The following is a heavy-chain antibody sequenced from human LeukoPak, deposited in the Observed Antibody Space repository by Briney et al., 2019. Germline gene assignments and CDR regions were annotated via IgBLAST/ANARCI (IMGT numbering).Heavy chain of an antibody. CDR1: GGSISSYY. Sequence: PSETLSLTCTVSGGSISSYYWSWIRQPPGKGLEWIGYIYYSGSTSYNPSLMSRVTISVDTSSNQFSLKLSSVTAADTAVYYCARAAQDTALAADYWGQGTLVTVSS. D-gene: IGHD5-18*01. V-gene: IGHV4-59*01. J-gene: IGHJ4*02. CDR2: IYYSGST. CDR3: ARAAQDTALAADY.